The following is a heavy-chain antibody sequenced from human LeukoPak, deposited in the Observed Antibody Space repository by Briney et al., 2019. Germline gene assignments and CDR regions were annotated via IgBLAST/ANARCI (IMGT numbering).Heavy chain of an antibody. D-gene: IGHD2-21*02. CDR3: ARGPYCGGDCYSHLDY. Sequence: SETLSLTCAVYGGSFSGYYWSWIRQPPGKGLEWIGEINHSGSTNYNPSLKGRVTISVDTSKNQFSLKLSSVTAADTAVYYCARGPYCGGDCYSHLDYWGQGTLVTVSS. J-gene: IGHJ4*02. CDR1: GGSFSGYY. CDR2: INHSGST. V-gene: IGHV4-34*01.